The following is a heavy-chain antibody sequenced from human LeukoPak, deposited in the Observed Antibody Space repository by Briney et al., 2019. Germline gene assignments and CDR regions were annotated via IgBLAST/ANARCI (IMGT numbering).Heavy chain of an antibody. Sequence: SETLSLTCAVYGGSFSGYYWSWIRQPPGKGLEWIGEINHSGSTNYNPSLKSRVTISVDTSKNQFSLKLSSVTAADTAVYYCARGRRGYSYGLTLGAFDIWGQGTMVTVSS. J-gene: IGHJ3*02. D-gene: IGHD5-18*01. CDR2: INHSGST. CDR3: ARGRRGYSYGLTLGAFDI. CDR1: GGSFSGYY. V-gene: IGHV4-34*01.